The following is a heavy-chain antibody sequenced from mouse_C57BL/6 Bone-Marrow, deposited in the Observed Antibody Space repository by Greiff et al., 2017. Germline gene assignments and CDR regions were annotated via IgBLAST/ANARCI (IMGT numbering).Heavy chain of an antibody. CDR1: GYTFTDYY. CDR3: ARWDYYGSSYNY. CDR2: INPYNGGT. Sequence: VQLQQSGPVLVKPGASVKMSCKASGYTFTDYYMNWVKQSHGKSLEWIGVINPYNGGTSYNQKFKGKATLTDDKSSSTAYMELNSLTSEDSAVYYCARWDYYGSSYNYWGQGTTLTVSS. V-gene: IGHV1-19*01. J-gene: IGHJ2*01. D-gene: IGHD1-1*01.